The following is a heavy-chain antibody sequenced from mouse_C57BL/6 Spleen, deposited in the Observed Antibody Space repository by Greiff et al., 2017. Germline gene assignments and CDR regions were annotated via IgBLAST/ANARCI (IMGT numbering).Heavy chain of an antibody. V-gene: IGHV5-17*01. CDR2: ISSGSSTI. Sequence: EVQLVESGGGLVKPGGSLKLSRAASGFTFSDYGMHWVRQAPEKGLEWVAYISSGSSTIYYADTVKGRFTISRDNAKNTLFLQMTSLRSEDTAMYYCARLYDGSYFDYWGQGTTLTVSS. CDR1: GFTFSDYG. CDR3: ARLYDGSYFDY. J-gene: IGHJ2*01. D-gene: IGHD2-3*01.